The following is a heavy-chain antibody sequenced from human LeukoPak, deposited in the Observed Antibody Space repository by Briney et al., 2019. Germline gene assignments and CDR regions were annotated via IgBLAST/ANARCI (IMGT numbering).Heavy chain of an antibody. D-gene: IGHD6-19*01. V-gene: IGHV3-73*01. CDR3: AAEMEQWPEGYALDI. J-gene: IGHJ3*02. CDR1: GFLFSGSA. Sequence: GSLRLSCAASGFLFSGSALHWVRQASGKGLEWVGRIRSRANNYATAYAASVEGRFTISRDDSKNSAYLQMNSLKTEDTAVYHCAAEMEQWPEGYALDIWGQGTMITVSS. CDR2: IRSRANNYAT.